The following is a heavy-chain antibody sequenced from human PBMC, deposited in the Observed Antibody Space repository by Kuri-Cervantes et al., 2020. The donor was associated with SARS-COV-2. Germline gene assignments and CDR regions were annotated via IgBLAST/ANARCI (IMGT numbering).Heavy chain of an antibody. CDR2: IYYSGST. J-gene: IGHJ6*02. D-gene: IGHD2-2*01. CDR3: ARLAGYCSSTSCPYYYYYGMDV. V-gene: IGHV4-39*01. CDR1: GGSISSSSYY. Sequence: SETLSLTCTVSGGSISSSSYYWGWIRQPPGKGLEWIGSIYYSGSTYYNPSLKSRVTISVDTSKNQFSLKLSSATAADTAVYYCARLAGYCSSTSCPYYYYYGMDVWGQGTTVTVSS.